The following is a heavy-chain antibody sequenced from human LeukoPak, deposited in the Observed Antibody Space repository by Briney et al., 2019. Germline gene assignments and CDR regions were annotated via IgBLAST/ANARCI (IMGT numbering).Heavy chain of an antibody. Sequence: SETLSLTCVVYGGSFSGYAWSWIRQPPGKGLEWIGEIDHRGSTSYNPSLKSRVTISIDTSKNQFSLKLNSVTAADTAVYYCARVDCSGGSCFPAFDYWGQGTLVTVSS. J-gene: IGHJ4*02. CDR2: IDHRGST. CDR3: ARVDCSGGSCFPAFDY. V-gene: IGHV4-34*01. D-gene: IGHD2-15*01. CDR1: GGSFSGYA.